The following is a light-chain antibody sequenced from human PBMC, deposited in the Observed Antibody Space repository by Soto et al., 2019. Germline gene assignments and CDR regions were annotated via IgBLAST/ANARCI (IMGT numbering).Light chain of an antibody. J-gene: IGKJ1*01. Sequence: DSVMTQSPLSLPVTPGEPASISCRSSQSLLHSNGYNYWDWYLQKPGQSPQLLIYLGSNRASGVPDRFSGSGSGTDFTLKISRVEAEDVGVYYCMQALQTPGFGQGTKVEIK. CDR1: QSLLHSNGYNY. V-gene: IGKV2-28*01. CDR2: LGS. CDR3: MQALQTPG.